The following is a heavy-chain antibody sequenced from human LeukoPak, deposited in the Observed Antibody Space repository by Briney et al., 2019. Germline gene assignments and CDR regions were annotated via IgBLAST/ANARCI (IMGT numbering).Heavy chain of an antibody. J-gene: IGHJ4*02. D-gene: IGHD4-17*01. CDR2: ISPDGRTT. CDR1: GGSISSYY. CDR3: LDYGLR. Sequence: ETLSLTCTVSGGSISSYYWSWIRQPPGKGLVWVSRISPDGRTTTYADSVKGRFTISRDNAKNTLYLQMDSLRAEDTALYYCLDYGLRWGQGTLVTVSS. V-gene: IGHV3-74*01.